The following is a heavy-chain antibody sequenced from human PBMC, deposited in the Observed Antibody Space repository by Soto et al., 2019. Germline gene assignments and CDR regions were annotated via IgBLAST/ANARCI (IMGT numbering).Heavy chain of an antibody. Sequence: ASVKVSCKASGYTFTSYYMHWVRQAPGQGLEWMGIINPSGGSTSYAQKFQGRVTMTRDTSTSTVYMELSSLRSEDTAVYYCARAPSRVVVPAAPFDYWGQGTLVTV. CDR3: ARAPSRVVVPAAPFDY. CDR2: INPSGGST. J-gene: IGHJ4*02. D-gene: IGHD2-2*01. CDR1: GYTFTSYY. V-gene: IGHV1-46*01.